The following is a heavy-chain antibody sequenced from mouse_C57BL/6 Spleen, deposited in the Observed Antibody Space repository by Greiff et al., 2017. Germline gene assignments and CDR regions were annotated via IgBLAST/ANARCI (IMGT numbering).Heavy chain of an antibody. CDR2: ILPGSGST. CDR3: ARGGYDGYYDWYFEG. J-gene: IGHJ1*03. Sequence: QVQLQQSGADLMKPGASVKLSCKATGYTFTGYWIEWVKQRPGHGLEWIGEILPGSGSTYYNEKFKGKATFTADTSSNTAYMQLSSLTTEDSAIYYCARGGYDGYYDWYFEGWGTGTTVTGAS. CDR1: GYTFTGYW. V-gene: IGHV1-9*01. D-gene: IGHD2-3*01.